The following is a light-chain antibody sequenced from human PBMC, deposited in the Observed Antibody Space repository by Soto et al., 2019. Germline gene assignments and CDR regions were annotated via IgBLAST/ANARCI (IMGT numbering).Light chain of an antibody. CDR2: GAS. CDR3: QEYNTWPWT. J-gene: IGKJ1*01. CDR1: QSVNNN. V-gene: IGKV3-15*01. Sequence: ETLMTHSPATLSVSPGERATLSCRASQSVNNNLAWYQQKLGQAPRVLIYGASTRATGIPARFTGSGSGTEFILTITGLQSEDSAVYYCQEYNTWPWTFGQGTKVEFK.